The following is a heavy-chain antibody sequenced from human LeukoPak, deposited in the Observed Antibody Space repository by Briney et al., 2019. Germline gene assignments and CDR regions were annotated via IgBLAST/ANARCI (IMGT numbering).Heavy chain of an antibody. CDR2: IIPIFGTA. J-gene: IGHJ4*02. CDR1: GGTFSSYA. V-gene: IGHV1-69*13. CDR3: ASQEYGSGSH. Sequence: GASVKVSCKASGGTFSSYAISWVRQVPGQGLEWMGGIIPIFGTANYAQKFQGRVTITADESTSTAYMELSSLRSEDTAVYYCASQEYGSGSHWGQGTLVTVSS. D-gene: IGHD3-10*01.